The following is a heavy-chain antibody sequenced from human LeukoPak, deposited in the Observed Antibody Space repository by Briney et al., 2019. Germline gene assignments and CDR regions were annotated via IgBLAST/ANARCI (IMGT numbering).Heavy chain of an antibody. J-gene: IGHJ4*02. Sequence: GASVKVSCKASGYTFTSYGISWVRQAPGQGLEWMGWISAYNGNTNYAQKLQGRVTMTTDTSTRTAYMELRSLRSDDTAVYYCARDAYDSSGYYYPNYFDYWGQGTLVTVSS. CDR3: ARDAYDSSGYYYPNYFDY. V-gene: IGHV1-18*01. CDR2: ISAYNGNT. D-gene: IGHD3-22*01. CDR1: GYTFTSYG.